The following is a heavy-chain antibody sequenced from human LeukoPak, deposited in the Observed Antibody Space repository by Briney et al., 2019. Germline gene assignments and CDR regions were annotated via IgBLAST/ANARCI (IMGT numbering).Heavy chain of an antibody. V-gene: IGHV4-38-2*02. CDR2: VFHRGTT. Sequence: SETLSLTCTVSGYSINSAFYWGWIRVPPGKGLEWIGSVFHRGTTYYNSSLKSRVNISIDTSKNQFSLKLSSVTAADTAVYYCARRGDYWGQGTLVTVSS. CDR1: GYSINSAFY. CDR3: ARRGDY. J-gene: IGHJ4*02.